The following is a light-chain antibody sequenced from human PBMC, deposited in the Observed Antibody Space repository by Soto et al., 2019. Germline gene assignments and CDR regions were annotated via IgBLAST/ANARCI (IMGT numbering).Light chain of an antibody. CDR1: SSDVGGFNF. J-gene: IGLJ1*01. V-gene: IGLV2-14*01. CDR3: SSYRSSSTLGV. CDR2: DVS. Sequence: QSVLTQPASVSGSPGQSITISCTGTSSDVGGFNFVSWYQQHPGKAPQLIIYDVSNRPSGVCNRFSGSKSGNTASLTISGLQAEDEADYYCSSYRSSSTLGVFGTGTKVTVL.